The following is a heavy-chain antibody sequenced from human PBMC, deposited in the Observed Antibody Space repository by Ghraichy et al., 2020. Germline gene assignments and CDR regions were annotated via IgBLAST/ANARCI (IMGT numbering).Heavy chain of an antibody. CDR3: AREKRGDHDY. CDR1: GASFSGYY. J-gene: IGHJ4*02. CDR2: IYYTGST. D-gene: IGHD2-21*02. Sequence: SETLSLTCTVSGASFSGYYWSWIRQPPGKGLEWIGDIYYTGSTNYNPSLKSRVTISLGTSKNQFSLKLTSVTAADTALYFCAREKRGDHDYWGQGTLVTVSS. V-gene: IGHV4-59*01.